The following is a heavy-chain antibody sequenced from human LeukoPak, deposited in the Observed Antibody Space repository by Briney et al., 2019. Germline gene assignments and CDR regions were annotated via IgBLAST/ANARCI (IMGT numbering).Heavy chain of an antibody. J-gene: IGHJ4*02. D-gene: IGHD6-19*01. CDR3: ARGTVAGSPFYFDY. V-gene: IGHV3-7*01. CDR2: INQYGGEK. Sequence: GGSLRLSCAASGFTFSNYWMSWVRQAPGKGLEWVADINQYGGEKYYVDSVKGRSTISRDNAKNSLFLQVNSLRAEDTAVYYCARGTVAGSPFYFDYWGQGTLVTVSS. CDR1: GFTFSNYW.